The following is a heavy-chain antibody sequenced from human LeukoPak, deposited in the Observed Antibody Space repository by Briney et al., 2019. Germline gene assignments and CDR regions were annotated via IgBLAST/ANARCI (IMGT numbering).Heavy chain of an antibody. D-gene: IGHD2-2*02. J-gene: IGHJ6*04. V-gene: IGHV1-18*01. CDR1: GYSFTSYG. Sequence: ASVKVSCKASGYSFTSYGITWVRQAPGQGLEWMGWISAYNGNTNYAQKLQGRVTMTTDSSTNTASMELRSLRSDDSAVYYCARGGIPPDQMDVRGKGTTVTVPS. CDR2: ISAYNGNT. CDR3: ARGGIPPDQMDV.